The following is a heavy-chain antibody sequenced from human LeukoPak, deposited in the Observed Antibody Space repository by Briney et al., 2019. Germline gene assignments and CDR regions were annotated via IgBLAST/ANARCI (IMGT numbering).Heavy chain of an antibody. CDR3: ARYGDYDEVDY. CDR1: GGSISSGGYC. J-gene: IGHJ4*02. CDR2: IYSSGST. Sequence: SQTLSLTCTVSGGSISSGGYCWSWIRQHPGKGLEWIGYIYSSGSTYYNPSLKSRLTISVDTSKNQFSLKLSSVTAADTAVYYCARYGDYDEVDYWGQGTLVTVSS. D-gene: IGHD4-17*01. V-gene: IGHV4-31*03.